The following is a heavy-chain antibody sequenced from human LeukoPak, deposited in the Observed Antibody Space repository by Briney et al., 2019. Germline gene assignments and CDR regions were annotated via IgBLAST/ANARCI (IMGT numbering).Heavy chain of an antibody. CDR1: GFTFSDYY. Sequence: PGGSLRLSCAASGFTFSDYYMSWIRQAPGKGLEWVSYISSSSNTIYYADSVKGRFTISRDNAKNSLYLQMNSLRAEDTAVYYCASGVSSTSCYVDYWGQGTLVTVSS. J-gene: IGHJ4*02. D-gene: IGHD2-2*01. CDR3: ASGVSSTSCYVDY. CDR2: ISSSSNTI. V-gene: IGHV3-11*04.